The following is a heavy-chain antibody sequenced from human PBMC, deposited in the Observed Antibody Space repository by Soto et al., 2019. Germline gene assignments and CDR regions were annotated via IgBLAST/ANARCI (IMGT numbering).Heavy chain of an antibody. D-gene: IGHD3-3*01. CDR3: ARAWGGSSFGVALYYFDY. Sequence: VASVKVSCKASGYTFTTYDINWVRQAPGQGLEWVGWMNPNSGNTGYAQKFQGRVTMTRNTSITTAYMELSSLTSDDTAMYYCARAWGGSSFGVALYYFDYWGQGALVTVSS. CDR1: GYTFTTYD. V-gene: IGHV1-8*01. J-gene: IGHJ4*02. CDR2: MNPNSGNT.